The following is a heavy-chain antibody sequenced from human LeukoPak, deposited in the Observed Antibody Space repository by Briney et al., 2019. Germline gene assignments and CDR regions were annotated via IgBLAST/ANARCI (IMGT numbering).Heavy chain of an antibody. Sequence: ASVKVSCKASGGTFSSYAISWVRQAPGQGLEWMGRIIPILGIANYAQKFQGRVTITADKSTSTAYMELSSLRSEDTAVYYCARLYYYGSGSSVPFDYWGQGTLVTVSS. CDR1: GGTFSSYA. CDR2: IIPILGIA. CDR3: ARLYYYGSGSSVPFDY. V-gene: IGHV1-69*04. J-gene: IGHJ4*02. D-gene: IGHD3-10*01.